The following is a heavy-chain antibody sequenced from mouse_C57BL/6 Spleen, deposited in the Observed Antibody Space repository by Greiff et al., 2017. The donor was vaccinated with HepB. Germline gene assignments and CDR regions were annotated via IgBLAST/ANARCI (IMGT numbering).Heavy chain of an antibody. J-gene: IGHJ3*01. Sequence: VQLQQPGAELVKPGASVKMSCKASGYTFTSYWITWVKQRPGQGLEWIGDIYPGSGSTNYNEKFKSKATLTVDTSSSTAYMQLSSLTSEDSAVYYCARDKDYGSSYEGWFAYWGQGTLVTVSA. D-gene: IGHD1-1*01. V-gene: IGHV1-55*01. CDR2: IYPGSGST. CDR3: ARDKDYGSSYEGWFAY. CDR1: GYTFTSYW.